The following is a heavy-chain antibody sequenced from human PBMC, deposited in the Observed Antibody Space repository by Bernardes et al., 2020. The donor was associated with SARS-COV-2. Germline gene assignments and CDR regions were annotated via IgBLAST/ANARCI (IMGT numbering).Heavy chain of an antibody. D-gene: IGHD3-22*01. Sequence: SETLSLTCTVSGGSISSSSYYWGWIRQPPGKGLEWIGSIYYSGSTYYNPSLKSRVTISVDTSKNQFSLKLSSVTAADTAVYYCARAARHDSSGPGWFDPWGQGTLVTVSS. CDR3: ARAARHDSSGPGWFDP. V-gene: IGHV4-39*01. J-gene: IGHJ5*02. CDR1: GGSISSSSYY. CDR2: IYYSGST.